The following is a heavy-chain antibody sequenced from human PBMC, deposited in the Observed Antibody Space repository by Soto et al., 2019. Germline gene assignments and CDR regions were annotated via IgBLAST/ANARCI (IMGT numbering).Heavy chain of an antibody. Sequence: QVQLQEPGPGLVKPSETLSLTCSVSGGSISDYYWSWIRQPPGRGLEWIGYIYKSGSTNYNPSLKSRVTISVDTSKNLFSLKLSSVTAADTAVYYCARDQNGSPHFDYWGQGTLVTVSS. D-gene: IGHD1-26*01. V-gene: IGHV4-59*01. J-gene: IGHJ4*02. CDR1: GGSISDYY. CDR3: ARDQNGSPHFDY. CDR2: IYKSGST.